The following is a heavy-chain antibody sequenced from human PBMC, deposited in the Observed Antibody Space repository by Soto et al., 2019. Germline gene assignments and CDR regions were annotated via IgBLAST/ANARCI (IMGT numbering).Heavy chain of an antibody. CDR1: GGSFSGYY. Sequence: QVQLQQWGAGLLKPSETLSLTCAVYGGSFSGYYWSWIRQPPGKGLEWIGEINHSGSTKYNPSLKSRVTISGDTSTNQFSLRLSSVTAADTAIYYCARGGLMVYAMFDSWGQGTRVTVSS. CDR3: ARGGLMVYAMFDS. J-gene: IGHJ4*02. D-gene: IGHD2-8*01. V-gene: IGHV4-34*01. CDR2: INHSGST.